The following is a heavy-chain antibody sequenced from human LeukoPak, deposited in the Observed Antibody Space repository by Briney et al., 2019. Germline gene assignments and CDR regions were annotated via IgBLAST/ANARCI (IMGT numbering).Heavy chain of an antibody. V-gene: IGHV5-51*01. CDR1: GCSFTSYW. CDR2: IYPGDSDT. D-gene: IGHD2-2*02. J-gene: IGHJ5*02. CDR3: ARLLGYCSSTSCYMNWFDP. Sequence: GESLKISCKGSGCSFTSYWIGWVRQMPGKGLEWMGIIYPGDSDTRYSPSFQGQVTISADKSISTAYLQWSSLKASDTAMYYCARLLGYCSSTSCYMNWFDPWGQGTLVTVSS.